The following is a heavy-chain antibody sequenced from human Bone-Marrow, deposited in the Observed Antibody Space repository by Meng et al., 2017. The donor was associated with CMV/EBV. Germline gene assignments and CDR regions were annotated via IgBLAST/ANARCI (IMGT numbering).Heavy chain of an antibody. CDR1: GGSISSSSYY. Sequence: SVALSLTCTFSGGSISSSSYYCGWIRQPPGKGLEWIGSIYYSGSTYYNPSLKSRVTISVDTSKNQFSLKLSSVTAADTAVYYCARALEVDYLDDWCPGKLVTVSS. D-gene: IGHD2-15*01. V-gene: IGHV4-39*07. J-gene: IGHJ4*02. CDR3: ARALEVDYLDD. CDR2: IYYSGST.